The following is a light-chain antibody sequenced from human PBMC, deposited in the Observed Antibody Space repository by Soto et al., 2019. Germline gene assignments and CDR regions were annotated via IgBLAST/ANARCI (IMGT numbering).Light chain of an antibody. J-gene: IGKJ1*01. Sequence: EIVLTQSPGTLSLSPGERATLSCRASQTVSSSLAWYQQKPGQAPRLLISGASSRAADIPDRFSGSGSGTDFTLTINRLEPEDFAVYYCQQYGGSPRTFGQGTKMDIK. CDR2: GAS. CDR1: QTVSSS. CDR3: QQYGGSPRT. V-gene: IGKV3-20*01.